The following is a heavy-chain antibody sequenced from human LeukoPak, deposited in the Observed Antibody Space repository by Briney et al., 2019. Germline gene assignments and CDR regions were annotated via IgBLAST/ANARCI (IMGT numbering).Heavy chain of an antibody. V-gene: IGHV3-33*01. CDR1: GFTFSSYG. Sequence: GGSLRLSWAASGFTFSSYGMHWVRQAPGKGLEWVAVIWYDGSNKNYADSLKGRFTISRDNSKNTLYLQMNSLRAEDTAVYFCARDGCYDSSGSNYGMYVWGQGTTVTVSS. CDR2: IWYDGSNK. D-gene: IGHD3-22*01. J-gene: IGHJ6*02. CDR3: ARDGCYDSSGSNYGMYV.